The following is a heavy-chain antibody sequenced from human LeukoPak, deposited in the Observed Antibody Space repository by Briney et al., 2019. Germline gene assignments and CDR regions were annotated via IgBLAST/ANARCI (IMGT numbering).Heavy chain of an antibody. CDR1: GFIFSNYA. Sequence: GGSLRLSCVASGFIFSNYAMNWVRQAPGKGLEWVSGISWNSGSIGYADSVKGRFTISRDNAKNSLYLQMNSLRAEDMALYYCAKGAVAGDYFDYWGQETLVTVSS. V-gene: IGHV3-9*03. CDR3: AKGAVAGDYFDY. CDR2: ISWNSGSI. J-gene: IGHJ4*02. D-gene: IGHD6-19*01.